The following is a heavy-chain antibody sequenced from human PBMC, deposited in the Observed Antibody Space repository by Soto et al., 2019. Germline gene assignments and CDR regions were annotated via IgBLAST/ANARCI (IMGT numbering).Heavy chain of an antibody. D-gene: IGHD5-18*01. CDR3: ARSGTGYSYGHGFDP. V-gene: IGHV4-38-2*01. J-gene: IGHJ5*02. Sequence: PSETLSLTCAVSGYSISSGYCWGWIRQPPGKGLEWIGSIYHSGSTYYNPSLKSRVTISVDTSKNQFSLKLSSVTAADTAVYYCARSGTGYSYGHGFDPWGQGTLVTVSS. CDR2: IYHSGST. CDR1: GYSISSGYC.